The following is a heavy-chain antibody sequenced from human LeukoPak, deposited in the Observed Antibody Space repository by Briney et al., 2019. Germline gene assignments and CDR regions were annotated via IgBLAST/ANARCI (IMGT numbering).Heavy chain of an antibody. CDR3: ARQLADSSSSYDY. CDR1: GYSFTTYW. J-gene: IGHJ4*02. D-gene: IGHD6-6*01. V-gene: IGHV5-51*01. Sequence: GESLKISCKVSGYSFTTYWIGWVRQMTGKGLEWMGIIFPGDSDTTYSPSFQGQVTISADKSISTAYLQWSSLRASDTAIYYCARQLADSSSSYDYWGQGTLVTVSS. CDR2: IFPGDSDT.